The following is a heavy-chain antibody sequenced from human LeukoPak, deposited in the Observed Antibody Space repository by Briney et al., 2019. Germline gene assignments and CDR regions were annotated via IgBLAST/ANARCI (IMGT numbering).Heavy chain of an antibody. CDR3: ARDPAGETYYYGSGSPSPLDY. Sequence: PGGSLRLSCAASGFTFSSYWMSWVRQAPGKGLEWVANIKQDGSEKYYVDSVKGRFTISRDNAKNSLYLQMNSLRAEDTAVYYCARDPAGETYYYGSGSPSPLDYWGQGTLVTVSS. V-gene: IGHV3-7*01. CDR2: IKQDGSEK. CDR1: GFTFSSYW. D-gene: IGHD3-10*01. J-gene: IGHJ4*02.